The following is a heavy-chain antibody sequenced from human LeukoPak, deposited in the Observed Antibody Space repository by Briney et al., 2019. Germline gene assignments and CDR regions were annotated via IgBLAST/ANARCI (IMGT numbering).Heavy chain of an antibody. CDR3: ARDWIRGIAVAGGDY. D-gene: IGHD6-19*01. CDR1: GGTFSSYA. CDR2: IIPILGIA. V-gene: IGHV1-69*04. Sequence: SVKVSCKASGGTFSSYAISWVRQAPGQGLEWMGRIIPILGIANYAQKFQGRVTITADKSTSTDYMELSSLRSEGTAVYYCARDWIRGIAVAGGDYWGQGTLVTVSS. J-gene: IGHJ4*02.